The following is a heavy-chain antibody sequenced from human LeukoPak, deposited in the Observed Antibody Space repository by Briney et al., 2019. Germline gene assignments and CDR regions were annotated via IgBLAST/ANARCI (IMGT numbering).Heavy chain of an antibody. V-gene: IGHV4-59*01. CDR2: IYYSGST. D-gene: IGHD3-22*01. J-gene: IGHJ6*02. CDR1: GGSISSYY. Sequence: PSETLSLTCTVSGGSISSYYWSWMRQPPGKGLEWIGYIYYSGSTNYNPSLKSRVTISVDTSKNQFSLKLSSVTAADTAVYYCARVSRDSSGYVGMDVWGQGTTVTVSS. CDR3: ARVSRDSSGYVGMDV.